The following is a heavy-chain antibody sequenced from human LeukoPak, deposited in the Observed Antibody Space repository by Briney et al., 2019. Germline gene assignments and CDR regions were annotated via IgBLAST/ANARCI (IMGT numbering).Heavy chain of an antibody. Sequence: PSETLSLTCAVSGGSFSSYYWSWIRQPPGKGLEWLGYIYYSGSTNYNPSLKSRVTISVDTSKNQFSLKLSSVTAADTAVYYCARDVGPHSDDWEYYYYGMDVWGQGTTVTVSS. J-gene: IGHJ6*02. CDR2: IYYSGST. CDR1: GGSFSSYY. D-gene: IGHD1-26*01. V-gene: IGHV4-59*01. CDR3: ARDVGPHSDDWEYYYYGMDV.